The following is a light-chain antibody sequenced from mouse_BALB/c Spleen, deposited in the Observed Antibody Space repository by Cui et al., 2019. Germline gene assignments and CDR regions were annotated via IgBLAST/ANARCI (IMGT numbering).Light chain of an antibody. Sequence: EILPTQSPTTMAASPGEQITITCRASSRIRSHYLHWYQQNPGFSPKLLIYRTAHLAAGVPARLSGSGSGSSYSLTIGTMEAEYVATYYGQQGSSIPFTFGSGTKLEIE. J-gene: IGKJ4*01. V-gene: IGKV4-91*01. CDR3: QQGSSIPFT. CDR2: RTA. CDR1: SRIRSHY.